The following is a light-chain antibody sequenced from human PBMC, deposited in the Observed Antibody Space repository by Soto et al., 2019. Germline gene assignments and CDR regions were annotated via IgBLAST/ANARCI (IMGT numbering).Light chain of an antibody. CDR1: QSISNY. CDR3: QQSYTTLFT. V-gene: IGKV1-39*01. CDR2: AAS. Sequence: DIQMTQSPSSLSASVGDRVTITCRASQSISNYLNWYQQKPGKAPKLLIYAASSLQSGVPSRFSGSGSCTDFTLTITSLQPEDFATYSCQQSYTTLFTFGPGTNVDI. J-gene: IGKJ3*01.